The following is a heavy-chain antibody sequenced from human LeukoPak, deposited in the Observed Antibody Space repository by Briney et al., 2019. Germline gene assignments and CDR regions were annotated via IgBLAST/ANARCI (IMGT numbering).Heavy chain of an antibody. D-gene: IGHD6-19*01. Sequence: GRSLRLSCAASGFTFSSYAMHWVRQAPGKGLEWVAVISYDGSNKYYADSVKGRFTTSRDNSKNTLYLQMNSLRAEDTAVYYCARDGTAVAGMDYWGQGTLVTVSS. CDR2: ISYDGSNK. CDR1: GFTFSSYA. V-gene: IGHV3-30-3*01. CDR3: ARDGTAVAGMDY. J-gene: IGHJ4*02.